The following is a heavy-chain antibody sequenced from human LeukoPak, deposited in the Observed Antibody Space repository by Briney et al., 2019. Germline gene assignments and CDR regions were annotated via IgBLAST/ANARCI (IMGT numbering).Heavy chain of an antibody. CDR3: VRDETLWTLDW. Sequence: GSLRLSCTASGFTFSGHWIHWVRQAPGMGLVWVSRINERGTDSMYAESVKGRFTISRDNAKNTVYLQMSSLRAEDTAVYYCVRDETLWTLDWWGQGTLVSVSS. CDR1: GFTFSGHW. D-gene: IGHD1-1*01. J-gene: IGHJ4*02. CDR2: INERGTDS. V-gene: IGHV3-74*03.